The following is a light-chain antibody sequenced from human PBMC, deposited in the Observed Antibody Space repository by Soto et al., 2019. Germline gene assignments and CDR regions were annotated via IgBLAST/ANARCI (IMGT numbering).Light chain of an antibody. CDR1: QSVSHA. V-gene: IGKV3-11*01. J-gene: IGKJ5*01. Sequence: VLKQSPATLSLSQGDRATLSCRASQSVSHALAWYQQKPGQAPRLLIHDASSRATGIPARFSGSGSETDFTLTISSLEPEDFAVYYCQQRGSWPPSITFGQGTRLEIK. CDR2: DAS. CDR3: QQRGSWPPSIT.